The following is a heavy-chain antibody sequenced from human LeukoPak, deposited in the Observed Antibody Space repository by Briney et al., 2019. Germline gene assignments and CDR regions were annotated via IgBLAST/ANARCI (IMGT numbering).Heavy chain of an antibody. V-gene: IGHV6-1*01. D-gene: IGHD1-20*01. Sequence: SQTLSLTCAISGDSVSSNSAAWNWIRQPPSRGLEWLVWTYYRANSYNDSVVSVKIRITINPDTSKNQFSLQLNSVTPEDTAVYYCARAKLLTQSGITGTTEKLDYWGQGTLVTVSS. CDR2: TYYRANSYN. J-gene: IGHJ4*02. CDR1: GDSVSSNSAA. CDR3: ARAKLLTQSGITGTTEKLDY.